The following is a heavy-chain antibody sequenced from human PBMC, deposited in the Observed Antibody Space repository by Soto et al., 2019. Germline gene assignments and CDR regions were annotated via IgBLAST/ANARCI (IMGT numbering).Heavy chain of an antibody. CDR3: ARAKGFYTSYYYYGMDV. CDR1: GFTFSSYG. J-gene: IGHJ6*02. V-gene: IGHV3-33*01. Sequence: PGGSLRLSCAASGFTFSSYGMHWVRQAPGKGLEWVAVIWYDGSNKYYADSVKGRFTISRDNSKNTLYLQMNSLRAEDTAVYYCARAKGFYTSYYYYGMDVWGQGTTVTVSS. D-gene: IGHD3-10*01. CDR2: IWYDGSNK.